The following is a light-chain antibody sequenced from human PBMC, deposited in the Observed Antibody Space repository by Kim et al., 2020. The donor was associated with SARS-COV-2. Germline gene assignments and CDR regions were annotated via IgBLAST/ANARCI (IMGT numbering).Light chain of an antibody. CDR1: QSVLYSSNNKNY. Sequence: RATINCQSSQSVLYSSNNKNYLAWYQQKPGQPPKLLIYWASTRESGVPDQFSGSGSGTDFTLTISSLQAEDVAVYYCQQYYSTLYSFGQGTKLEI. V-gene: IGKV4-1*01. CDR2: WAS. J-gene: IGKJ2*03. CDR3: QQYYSTLYS.